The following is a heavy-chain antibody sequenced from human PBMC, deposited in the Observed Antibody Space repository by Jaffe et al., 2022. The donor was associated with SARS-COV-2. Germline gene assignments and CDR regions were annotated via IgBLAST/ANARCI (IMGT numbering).Heavy chain of an antibody. CDR1: GGSISSSSYY. Sequence: QLQLQESGPGLVKPSETLSLTCTVSGGSISSSSYYWGWIRQPPGKGLEWIGSIYYSGSTYYNPSLKSRVTISVDTSKNQFSLKLSSVTAADTAVYYCARRPQGVWGSPTNPFDYWGQGTLVTVSS. CDR3: ARRPQGVWGSPTNPFDY. V-gene: IGHV4-39*01. D-gene: IGHD3-16*01. CDR2: IYYSGST. J-gene: IGHJ4*02.